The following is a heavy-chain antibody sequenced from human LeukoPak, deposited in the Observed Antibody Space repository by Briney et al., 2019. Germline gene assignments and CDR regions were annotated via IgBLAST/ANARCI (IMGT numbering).Heavy chain of an antibody. CDR1: GYTFTSYD. J-gene: IGHJ4*02. V-gene: IGHV1-8*01. Sequence: ASVKVSCKASGYTFTSYDINWVRQATGQGLEWMGWMNPNSGNTGYAQKFQGRVTMTRNTSISTAYMELSSLRSEDTAVYYCARAVAGTGDYYYWGQGTLVTVSS. CDR2: MNPNSGNT. CDR3: ARAVAGTGDYYY. D-gene: IGHD6-19*01.